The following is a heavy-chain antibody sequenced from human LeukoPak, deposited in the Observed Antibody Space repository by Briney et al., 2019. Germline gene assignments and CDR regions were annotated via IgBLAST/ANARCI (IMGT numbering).Heavy chain of an antibody. CDR1: GGTFSSYA. V-gene: IGHV1-69*04. D-gene: IGHD3-10*01. J-gene: IGHJ6*02. CDR3: ARDRSVPSISYYYYGMDV. Sequence: ASVKVSCKASGGTFSSYAIRWVRQAPGQVLEWMGRIIPILGIANYAQKFQGRVTITADKSTSTAYMELSSLRSEDTAVYYCARDRSVPSISYYYYGMDVWGQGTTVTVSS. CDR2: IIPILGIA.